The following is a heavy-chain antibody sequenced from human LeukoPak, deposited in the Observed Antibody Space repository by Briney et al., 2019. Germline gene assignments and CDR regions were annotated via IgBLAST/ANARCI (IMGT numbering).Heavy chain of an antibody. CDR1: GYTFTSYG. J-gene: IGHJ4*02. CDR2: ISAYNGNT. Sequence: GSVKVSCKASGYTFTSYGISWVRQAPGQGLEWMGWISAYNGNTNYAQKLQGRVTMTTDTSTSTAYMELRSLRSDDTAVYYCARVTSTVFAGLPDYWGQGTLVTVSS. D-gene: IGHD3-3*01. CDR3: ARVTSTVFAGLPDY. V-gene: IGHV1-18*01.